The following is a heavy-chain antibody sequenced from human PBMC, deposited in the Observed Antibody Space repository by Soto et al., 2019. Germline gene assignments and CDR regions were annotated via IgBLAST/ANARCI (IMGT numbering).Heavy chain of an antibody. J-gene: IGHJ4*03. CDR1: GGSISSGGYY. CDR3: ARGSDYYDSSGYFDY. Sequence: SETLSLTCTVSGGSISSGGYYWSWIRQPPGKGLEWIGYIYYSGSTNYNPSLKSRVTISVDTSKNQFSLKLSSVTAADTAVYYCARGSDYYDSSGYFDYWGQGTTVTVSS. D-gene: IGHD3-22*01. CDR2: IYYSGST. V-gene: IGHV4-61*08.